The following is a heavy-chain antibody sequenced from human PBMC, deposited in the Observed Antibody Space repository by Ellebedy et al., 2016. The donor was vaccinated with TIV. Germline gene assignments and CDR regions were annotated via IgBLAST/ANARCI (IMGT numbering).Heavy chain of an antibody. CDR1: GFTFNDYW. V-gene: IGHV3-74*01. Sequence: PGGSLRLSCAASGFTFNDYWMHWVRQAPGKGLVWVSRINSDGTYTSHADSVKGRFRISRDNAKNTLFLQMDSLRVEDQALYYCVRDARTHGFDVWGQGTAVTVSS. J-gene: IGHJ3*01. CDR2: INSDGTYT. CDR3: VRDARTHGFDV.